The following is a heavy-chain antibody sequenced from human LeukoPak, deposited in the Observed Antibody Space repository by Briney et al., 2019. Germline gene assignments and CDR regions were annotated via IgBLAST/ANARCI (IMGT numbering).Heavy chain of an antibody. V-gene: IGHV4-39*07. Sequence: SETLSLTCTVSGGSISSGSYYWSWIRQPAGKGLEWIGSIYYSGSTYSNPSLKSRVTISEDTSKNQFSLKLSPVTAADTAVYYCARDLGFLRETAWDAFDIWGQGTMVTVSS. CDR2: IYYSGST. J-gene: IGHJ3*02. CDR3: ARDLGFLRETAWDAFDI. D-gene: IGHD1-14*01. CDR1: GGSISSGSYY.